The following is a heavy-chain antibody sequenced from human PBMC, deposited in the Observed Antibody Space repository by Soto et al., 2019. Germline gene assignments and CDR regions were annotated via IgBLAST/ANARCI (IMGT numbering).Heavy chain of an antibody. CDR2: ISWNSGSI. CDR3: AKDIRDGWFDP. J-gene: IGHJ5*02. D-gene: IGHD4-17*01. V-gene: IGHV3-9*01. Sequence: GGSLRLSCAASGFTFDDYAMHWVRQAPGKGLEWVSGISWNSGSIGYADSVKGRFTISRDNAKNSLYLQMNSLRAEDTALYYCAKDIRDGWFDPWGQGTLVTVSS. CDR1: GFTFDDYA.